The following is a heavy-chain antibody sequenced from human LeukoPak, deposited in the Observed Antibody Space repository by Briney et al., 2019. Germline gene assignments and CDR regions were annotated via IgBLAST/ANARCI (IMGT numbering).Heavy chain of an antibody. J-gene: IGHJ4*02. CDR1: GGSFSGYY. Sequence: SETLSLTCAVYGGSFSGYYWSWIRQPPGKGLEWIGEINHSGSTNYNPSLKSRVTISVDTSKNQFSLKLSSVTAADTAVYYCARDLYSSNWYYFDYWGQGTLVTVSS. CDR2: INHSGST. CDR3: ARDLYSSNWYYFDY. V-gene: IGHV4-34*01. D-gene: IGHD6-13*01.